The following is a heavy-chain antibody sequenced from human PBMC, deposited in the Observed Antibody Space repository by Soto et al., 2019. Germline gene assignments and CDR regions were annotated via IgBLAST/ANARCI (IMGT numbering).Heavy chain of an antibody. CDR2: IYNSGST. CDR1: GGSVSSGSYY. V-gene: IGHV4-61*03. J-gene: IGHJ4*02. Sequence: SETLSLTCTVSGGSVSSGSYYWSWIRQPPGKGLEWIGYIYNSGSTNYNPSLKSRVTIPVDTSKNHFSLQMNSLRAEDTAVYYCARDWWLVLELDYWGQGTLVTVSS. D-gene: IGHD6-19*01. CDR3: ARDWWLVLELDY.